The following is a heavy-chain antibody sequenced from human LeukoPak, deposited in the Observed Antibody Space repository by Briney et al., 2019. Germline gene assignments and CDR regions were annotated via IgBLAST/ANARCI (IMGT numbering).Heavy chain of an antibody. Sequence: SETLSLTCTVSGGSISSSTYYWGWIRQPPGKGLEWIGSIYYSGSTYYNPSLKSRVTISVDTSKNQFSLKLSSVTAADTAVYYCATLAYCGGDCYYGMDVWGQGTTVTVSS. CDR1: GGSISSSTYY. CDR2: IYYSGST. J-gene: IGHJ6*02. V-gene: IGHV4-39*07. D-gene: IGHD2-21*01. CDR3: ATLAYCGGDCYYGMDV.